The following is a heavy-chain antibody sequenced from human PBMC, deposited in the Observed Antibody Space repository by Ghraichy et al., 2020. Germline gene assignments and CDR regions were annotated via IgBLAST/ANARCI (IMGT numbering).Heavy chain of an antibody. Sequence: SETLSLTCTVTGGSVSSSNYYWSWIRQPPGKGLEWIGYIYYSGSTKYKPSLESRVTISLDSSKNQFSLKVTSVTAADTAMYYCARAGGETYYYYFPMDVWGQGTTVTVSS. CDR1: GGSVSSSNYY. D-gene: IGHD1-14*01. V-gene: IGHV4-61*01. J-gene: IGHJ6*02. CDR2: IYYSGST. CDR3: ARAGGETYYYYFPMDV.